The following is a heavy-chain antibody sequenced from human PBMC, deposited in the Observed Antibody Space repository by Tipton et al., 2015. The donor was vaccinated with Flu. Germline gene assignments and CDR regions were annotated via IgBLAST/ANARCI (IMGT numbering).Heavy chain of an antibody. Sequence: QLVQSGAEVKKPGDSLKISCKGSGYSFTTYWIGWVRQMPGKGLEWMGIICPGTSDTRYSPSFQGQVTISAEASISTAYLQWSSLKASDTAMYFCARDLSGGILRPGRLVNWFDLWGQGTLVTVSS. V-gene: IGHV5-51*01. CDR3: ARDLSGGILRPGRLVNWFDL. CDR1: GYSFTTYW. CDR2: ICPGTSDT. J-gene: IGHJ5*02. D-gene: IGHD1-26*01.